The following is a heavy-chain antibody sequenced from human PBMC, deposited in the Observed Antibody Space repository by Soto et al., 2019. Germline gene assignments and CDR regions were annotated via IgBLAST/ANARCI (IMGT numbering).Heavy chain of an antibody. J-gene: IGHJ4*02. D-gene: IGHD4-17*01. Sequence: ASVKVSCKASGYTFTSYYMHWVRQAPGQGLEWMGIINPSGGSTSYAQKFQGRVTMTRDTSTSTVYMELSSLRSEDTAVYYCARGEDSTTVTTNLFDYWGQGTLVTVSS. CDR3: ARGEDSTTVTTNLFDY. CDR2: INPSGGST. V-gene: IGHV1-46*01. CDR1: GYTFTSYY.